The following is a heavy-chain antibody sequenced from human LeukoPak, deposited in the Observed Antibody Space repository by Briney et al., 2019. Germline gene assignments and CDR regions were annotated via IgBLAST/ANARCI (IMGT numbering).Heavy chain of an antibody. J-gene: IGHJ3*02. CDR1: GFTFSTNP. CDR3: VKEHVDRAFTRSFEI. V-gene: IGHV3-23*01. CDR2: ISPDNT. Sequence: AGWSLRLSCAASGFTFSTNPMSWVRQAPGKGLEWVSAISPDNTYYADSVKGRLTISRDDSKNTVYLQMNSPRAEDTARYYCVKEHVDRAFTRSFEIWGQGTVVTVSS. D-gene: IGHD3-10*01.